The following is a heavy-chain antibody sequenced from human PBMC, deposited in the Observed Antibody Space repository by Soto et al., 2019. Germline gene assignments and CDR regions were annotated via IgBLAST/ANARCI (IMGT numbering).Heavy chain of an antibody. CDR2: IYYSGST. CDR3: AALKYCGGGRCLDY. Sequence: PSETLSLTCTVSGGSISSYYWSWIRQPPGKGLEWIEYIYYSGSTNYNPSLKSRVTISVDTSKNQFSLKLSSVTAADTAVYYCAALKYCGGGRCLDYWGQGTLVTVSS. CDR1: GGSISSYY. J-gene: IGHJ4*02. D-gene: IGHD2-15*01. V-gene: IGHV4-59*01.